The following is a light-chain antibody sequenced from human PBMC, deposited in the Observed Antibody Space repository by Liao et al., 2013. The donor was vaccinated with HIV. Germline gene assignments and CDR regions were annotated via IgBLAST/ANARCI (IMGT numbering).Light chain of an antibody. Sequence: SFVLTQPPSVSVAPGETARITCGGNNIGTKSVHWYQQRPGQAPVLVIYYDSDRPSGIPARFSGSNSGNTATLTITRTQAGDEADYYCHVWDSTTFHVFGTGTKVTVL. CDR1: NIGTKS. CDR3: HVWDSTTFHV. J-gene: IGLJ1*01. V-gene: IGLV3-21*01. CDR2: YDS.